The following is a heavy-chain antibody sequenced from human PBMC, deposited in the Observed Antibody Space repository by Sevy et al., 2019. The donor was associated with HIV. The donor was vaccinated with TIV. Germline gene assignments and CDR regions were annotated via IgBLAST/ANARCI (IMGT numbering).Heavy chain of an antibody. D-gene: IGHD6-13*01. CDR2: ISTSGSII. Sequence: GGSLRLSCVASGFTFSSYEKNWVRQAPGKGLEWVSHISTSGSIIHYEDSVKGRFTISRDNAKNSLYLQMNSLRAEDTAVYYCAREDGSRQYFQYWGQGTLVTVSS. CDR1: GFTFSSYE. J-gene: IGHJ1*01. V-gene: IGHV3-48*03. CDR3: AREDGSRQYFQY.